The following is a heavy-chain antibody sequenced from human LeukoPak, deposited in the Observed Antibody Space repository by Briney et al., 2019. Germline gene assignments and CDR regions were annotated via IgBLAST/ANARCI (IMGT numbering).Heavy chain of an antibody. J-gene: IGHJ6*02. CDR1: GFTFSSYA. CDR2: ISGSGGST. Sequence: GGSLRLSCAAPGFTFSSYAMSWVRQAPGKGLEWVSVISGSGGSTYYADSVKGRFTISRDNSKNTLYLQMNSLRAEDTAVYYCAKNRGNWHYYYGMDVWGQGTTVTVSS. CDR3: AKNRGNWHYYYGMDV. V-gene: IGHV3-23*01.